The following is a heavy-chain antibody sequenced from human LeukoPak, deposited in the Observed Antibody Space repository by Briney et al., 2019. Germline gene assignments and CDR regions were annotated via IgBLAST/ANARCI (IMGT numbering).Heavy chain of an antibody. CDR2: IFHDGRNK. D-gene: IGHD3-22*01. V-gene: IGHV3-30*03. Sequence: GGSLRLSCAASGFTFSSFGMHWVRQAPGKGPEWVAVIFHDGRNKYYADSVKGRFTISRDNSKNTLYLQMNSLRAEDTAVYYCARDYYDRSGYYRFDPWGQGTQVIVSS. CDR1: GFTFSSFG. J-gene: IGHJ5*02. CDR3: ARDYYDRSGYYRFDP.